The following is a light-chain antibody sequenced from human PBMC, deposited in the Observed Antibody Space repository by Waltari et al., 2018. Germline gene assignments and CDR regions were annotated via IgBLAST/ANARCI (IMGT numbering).Light chain of an antibody. CDR1: QSVGRS. Sequence: EIVLTQSPATLSLSPGQRATLSSRASQSVGRSLGWYQQKVGQAPRLLIFDASNRATGVPARFSGSGSGIEFTLTISRLEPDDFAVYYCQLRSNRPPYAFGQGTKLEMK. CDR3: QLRSNRPPYA. CDR2: DAS. V-gene: IGKV3-11*01. J-gene: IGKJ2*01.